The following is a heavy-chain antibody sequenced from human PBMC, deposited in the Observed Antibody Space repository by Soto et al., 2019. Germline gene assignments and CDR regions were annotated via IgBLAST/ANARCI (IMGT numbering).Heavy chain of an antibody. CDR3: AMNTIDSQWLEDY. D-gene: IGHD6-19*01. CDR1: ALTFATYW. Sequence: PGESLKISCKGSALTFATYWINWVRQMPGKGLEWVGRIDPTDSYTSYSPSFRGHVSISADKSITPAYLQWSSLKSSDTAMYYCAMNTIDSQWLEDYWGHGTLVTVSS. J-gene: IGHJ4*01. V-gene: IGHV5-10-1*01. CDR2: IDPTDSYT.